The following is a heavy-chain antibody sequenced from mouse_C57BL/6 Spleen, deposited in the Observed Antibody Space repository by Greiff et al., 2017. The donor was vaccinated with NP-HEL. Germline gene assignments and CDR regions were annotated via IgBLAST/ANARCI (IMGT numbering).Heavy chain of an antibody. CDR1: GYSFTGYF. CDR3: ARSWDLRYFDV. V-gene: IGHV1-20*01. CDR2: INPYNGDT. Sequence: VQLKQSGPELVKPGDSVKISCKASGYSFTGYFMNWVMQSHGKSLEWIGRINPYNGDTFYNQKFKGKATLTVDKSSSTAHMELRSLTSEDSAVYDCARSWDLRYFDVWGTGTTVTVSS. D-gene: IGHD4-1*01. J-gene: IGHJ1*03.